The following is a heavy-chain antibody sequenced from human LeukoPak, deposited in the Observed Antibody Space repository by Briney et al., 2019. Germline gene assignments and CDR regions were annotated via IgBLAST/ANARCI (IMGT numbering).Heavy chain of an antibody. CDR2: IKQDGSEK. CDR3: ARSLAFGY. V-gene: IGHV3-7*01. J-gene: IGHJ4*02. Sequence: PGGSLRLSCAASRFTFSSYWMSWVRQAPGKGLEWVANIKQDGSEKYYVDSVKGRFTISRDNAKNSLYLQMNSLRAEDTAVYYCARSLAFGYWGQGTLVTVSS. CDR1: RFTFSSYW.